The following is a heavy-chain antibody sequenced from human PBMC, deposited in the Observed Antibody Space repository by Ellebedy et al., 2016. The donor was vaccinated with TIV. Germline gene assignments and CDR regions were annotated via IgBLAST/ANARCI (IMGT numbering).Heavy chain of an antibody. J-gene: IGHJ6*02. Sequence: TVSCXGSGYSFTSYWISWVRQMPGKGLEWMGRIDPSDSYTNYSPSFQGHVTISADKSISTAYLQWSSLKASDTAMYYCARPVGATTTFGMDVWGQGTTVTVSS. CDR1: GYSFTSYW. D-gene: IGHD1-26*01. CDR3: ARPVGATTTFGMDV. V-gene: IGHV5-10-1*01. CDR2: IDPSDSYT.